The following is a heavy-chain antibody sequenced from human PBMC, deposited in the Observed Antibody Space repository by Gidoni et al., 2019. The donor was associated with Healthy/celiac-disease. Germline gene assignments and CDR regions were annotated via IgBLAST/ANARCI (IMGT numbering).Heavy chain of an antibody. V-gene: IGHV4-59*01. CDR2: IYYSGST. CDR1: GGSISSYY. D-gene: IGHD4-17*01. CDR3: ATTTIPTYYYYGMDV. J-gene: IGHJ6*02. Sequence: QVQLQESGPGLVKPSETLSLTCTVPGGSISSYYWSWIRQPPGKGLEWIGYIYYSGSTNYHPSLKSRVTISVDTSKNQFSLKLSSVTAADTAVYYCATTTIPTYYYYGMDVWGQGTTVTVSS.